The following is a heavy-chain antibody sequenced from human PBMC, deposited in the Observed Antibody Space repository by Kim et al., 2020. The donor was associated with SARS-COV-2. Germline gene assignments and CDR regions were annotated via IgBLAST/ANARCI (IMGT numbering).Heavy chain of an antibody. Sequence: ASVKVSCSASGYTLTNYPLNWVRQAPGQGLEWLGWINTNTGDPAYAQGFTGRFVFSLDTSGSTAYLHISSLRTGDTAVYYCARGQYFGSGSYNWFDPWGQ. CDR3: ARGQYFGSGSYNWFDP. CDR2: INTNTGDP. CDR1: GYTLTNYP. D-gene: IGHD3-10*01. J-gene: IGHJ5*02. V-gene: IGHV7-4-1*02.